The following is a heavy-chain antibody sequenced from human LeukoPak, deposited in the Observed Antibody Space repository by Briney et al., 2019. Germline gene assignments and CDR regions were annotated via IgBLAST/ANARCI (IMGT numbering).Heavy chain of an antibody. CDR3: ARSLYRIYYATISAFDL. V-gene: IGHV3-21*01. CDR1: GFTFSSHT. D-gene: IGHD3-10*01. CDR2: ISTSSSYI. J-gene: IGHJ3*01. Sequence: PRGSLRLSCAASGFTFSSHTMNWVRQAPGKGLEWVSSISTSSSYIYYAASVKGRFTISRDNAKSSLYLQMNSLRAEDTAVYYCARSLYRIYYATISAFDLWGQGTMVTVSS.